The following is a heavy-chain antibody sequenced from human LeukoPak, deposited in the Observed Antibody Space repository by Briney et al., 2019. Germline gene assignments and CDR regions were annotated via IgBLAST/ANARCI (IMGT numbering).Heavy chain of an antibody. CDR3: AKSGGYGLIDY. Sequence: SETLSLTCTVSGGSISTSNYYWGWIRQPPGKGLEWIGNIFYSGSTYYSPSLRSRVTISLDTSRNQFSLRLNSVTAADTAMYYCAKSGGYGLIDYWGQGTRVTVSS. CDR1: GGSISTSNYY. D-gene: IGHD1-26*01. V-gene: IGHV4-39*07. CDR2: IFYSGST. J-gene: IGHJ4*02.